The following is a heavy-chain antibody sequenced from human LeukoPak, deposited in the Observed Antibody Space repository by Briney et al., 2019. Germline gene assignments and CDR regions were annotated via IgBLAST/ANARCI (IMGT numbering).Heavy chain of an antibody. J-gene: IGHJ5*02. CDR1: GYIFTSYG. D-gene: IGHD2-8*01. Sequence: GASVKASCKAPGYIFTSYGISWVRQAPGQGLEWMGWISTNKGNTNYAQRLQGRVTMTTDTSTSTAYMELRSLRSDDTAIYYCVRDIQWRFDPWGQGTLVTVSS. V-gene: IGHV1-18*01. CDR3: VRDIQWRFDP. CDR2: ISTNKGNT.